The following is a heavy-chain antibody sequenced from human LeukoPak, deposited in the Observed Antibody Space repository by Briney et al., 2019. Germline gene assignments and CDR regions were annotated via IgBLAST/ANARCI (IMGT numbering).Heavy chain of an antibody. D-gene: IGHD5-18*01. Sequence: GGSLRLSCVASGVTLSTYWMNWVRQAPGKGLDWVSVISGSAHKIRYADSVKGRFTISRDNSENTVYLQMNNLRAEDTALYYCAGRVTGYSSGYVYWGQGTLVTVSS. CDR1: GVTLSTYW. CDR3: AGRVTGYSSGYVY. J-gene: IGHJ4*02. V-gene: IGHV3-23*01. CDR2: ISGSAHKI.